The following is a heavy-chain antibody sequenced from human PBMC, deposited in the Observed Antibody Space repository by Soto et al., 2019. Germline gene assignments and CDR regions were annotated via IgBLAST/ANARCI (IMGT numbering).Heavy chain of an antibody. CDR2: TYYSSNWYN. CDR1: GDSVSSNSAA. J-gene: IGHJ6*02. CDR3: ARDQGIAVAGTSCPYGMDV. V-gene: IGHV6-1*01. D-gene: IGHD6-19*01. Sequence: PSQTLSLTCAISGDSVSSNSAAWNWIRQSPSRGLEWLGRTYYSSNWYNDYAVSVKSRITINPDTSKNQFALQLNSVTPEDTAVYYCARDQGIAVAGTSCPYGMDVWGQGTTDTVSS.